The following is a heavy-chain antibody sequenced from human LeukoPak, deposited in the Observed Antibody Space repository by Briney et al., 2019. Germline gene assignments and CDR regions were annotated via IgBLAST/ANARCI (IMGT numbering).Heavy chain of an antibody. V-gene: IGHV1-46*01. CDR3: AREGVAATGLDY. Sequence: ASVKVSCKASGYTFSIYNMHWVRQAPGQGLEWMGIINPSGGSASDTQKFQGRVTMTRDTSTSTLYMELSSPRSEDTAVYYCAREGVAATGLDYWGQGTLVTVSS. D-gene: IGHD6-13*01. CDR2: INPSGGSA. J-gene: IGHJ4*02. CDR1: GYTFSIYN.